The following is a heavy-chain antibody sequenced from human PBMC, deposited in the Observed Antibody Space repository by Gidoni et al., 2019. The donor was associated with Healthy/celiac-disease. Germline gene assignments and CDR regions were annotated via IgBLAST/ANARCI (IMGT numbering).Heavy chain of an antibody. CDR3: ARDRRGLRPFYYYYGMDV. CDR2: ISYDGSNK. Sequence: QVQLVESGGGVVQPGRSLRLSCAATGFTFSSYARHWVRQAPGKGLEWVAVISYDGSNKYYADSVKCRFTISRDNSKNTLDLQMNSLRAEDTAVYYCARDRRGLRPFYYYYGMDVWGKGTTVTVSS. J-gene: IGHJ6*04. V-gene: IGHV3-30-3*01. D-gene: IGHD5-12*01. CDR1: GFTFSSYA.